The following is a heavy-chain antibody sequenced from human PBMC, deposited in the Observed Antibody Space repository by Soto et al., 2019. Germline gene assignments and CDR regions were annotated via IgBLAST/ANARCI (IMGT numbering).Heavy chain of an antibody. Sequence: GASVKVSCKASGYTFTSYGISWVRQAPGQGLEWMGWISAYNGNTNYAQKLQGRVTMTTDTSTSTAYMELRSLRSDDTAVYYCARGSGYYGSGSREWFDPCGQGTLVTVCS. CDR2: ISAYNGNT. V-gene: IGHV1-18*04. D-gene: IGHD3-10*01. J-gene: IGHJ5*02. CDR1: GYTFTSYG. CDR3: ARGSGYYGSGSREWFDP.